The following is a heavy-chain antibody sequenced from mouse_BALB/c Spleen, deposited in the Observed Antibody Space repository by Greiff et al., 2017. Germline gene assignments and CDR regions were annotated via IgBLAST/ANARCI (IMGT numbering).Heavy chain of an antibody. D-gene: IGHD1-2*01. V-gene: IGHV5-6*01. CDR2: ISSGGSYT. CDR3: ATITTATPYAMDD. Sequence: EVQLVESGGDLVKPGGSLKLSCAASGFTFSSYVMSWVRQTPDKRLEWVATISSGGSYTYYPDSVKGRFTISRDNAKNTLYLQMSSLKSEDTAMYYCATITTATPYAMDDWGQGTSVTVSS. CDR1: GFTFSSYV. J-gene: IGHJ4*01.